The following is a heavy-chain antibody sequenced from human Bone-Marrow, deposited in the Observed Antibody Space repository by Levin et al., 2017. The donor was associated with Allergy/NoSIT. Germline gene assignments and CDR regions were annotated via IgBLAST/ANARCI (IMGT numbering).Heavy chain of an antibody. CDR1: GGSISSSSYY. J-gene: IGHJ4*02. D-gene: IGHD5-18*01. CDR2: IYYSGST. Sequence: ASQTLSLTCTVSGGSISSSSYYWGWIRQPPGKGLEWIGSIYYSGSTYYNPSLKSRVTISVDTSKNQFSLKLSSVTAADTAVYYCASRAMVNFGVKQILYFDYWGQGTLVTVSS. V-gene: IGHV4-39*01. CDR3: ASRAMVNFGVKQILYFDY.